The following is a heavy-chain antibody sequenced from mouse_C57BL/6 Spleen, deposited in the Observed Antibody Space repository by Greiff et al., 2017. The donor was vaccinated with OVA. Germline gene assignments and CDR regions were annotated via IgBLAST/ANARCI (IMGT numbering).Heavy chain of an antibody. CDR3: ARDKDSYYYGSSYWYFDV. V-gene: IGHV5-16*01. CDR2: INHDGSST. Sequence: EVKLVESEGGLVQPGSSMKLSCTASGFTFSDYYMAWVRQVPEKGLEWVANINHDGSSTYYLDSLKSRFLISRDNAKNILYLQMSSLKSEDTATYYCARDKDSYYYGSSYWYFDVWGTGTTLTVSS. CDR1: GFTFSDYY. J-gene: IGHJ1*03. D-gene: IGHD1-1*01.